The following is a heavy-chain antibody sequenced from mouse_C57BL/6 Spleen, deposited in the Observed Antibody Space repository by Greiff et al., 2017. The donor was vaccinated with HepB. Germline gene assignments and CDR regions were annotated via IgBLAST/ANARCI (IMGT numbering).Heavy chain of an antibody. CDR2: IYPGNSDT. V-gene: IGHV1-5*01. J-gene: IGHJ3*01. CDR1: GYTFTSYW. CDR3: TRQPIYYDDDGGFDY. Sequence: EVQLQQSGTVLARPGASVKMSCKTSGYTFTSYWMHWVKQRPGQGLEWIGAIYPGNSDTSYNQKFKGKAKLTAVTSASPAYMELSSLTNEDSAVYYCTRQPIYYDDDGGFDYWGQGTLVTVSA. D-gene: IGHD2-4*01.